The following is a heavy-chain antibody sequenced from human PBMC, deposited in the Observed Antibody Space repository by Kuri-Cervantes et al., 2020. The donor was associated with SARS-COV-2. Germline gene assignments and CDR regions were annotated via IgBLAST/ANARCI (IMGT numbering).Heavy chain of an antibody. V-gene: IGHV3-23*01. CDR2: TSGSGGST. CDR3: AASPISRVVVAAHAYYYYGMDV. CDR1: GFTFSSYA. J-gene: IGHJ6*02. D-gene: IGHD2-15*01. Sequence: GGSLRLSCAASGFTFSSYAMSWVRQAPGKGLEWVSATSGSGGSTYYADSVKGRFTISRDNSKNTLYLQMNSLRAEDTAVYYCAASPISRVVVAAHAYYYYGMDVWGQGTTVTVSS.